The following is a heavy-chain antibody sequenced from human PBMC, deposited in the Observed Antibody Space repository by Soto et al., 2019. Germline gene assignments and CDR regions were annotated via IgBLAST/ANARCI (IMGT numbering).Heavy chain of an antibody. CDR2: IYYSGTT. J-gene: IGHJ4*02. CDR3: ARRLFGGASDY. D-gene: IGHD3-10*01. V-gene: IGHV4-61*01. Sequence: ETLSLISNVSCGCVSSGSFSRSWSRQPPGKGLEWIGYIYYSGTTNYNPSLKSRVTISVDMSRKQFSLKLSSVTAADTAVYYCARRLFGGASDYWGQGTLVTASS. CDR1: CGCVSSGSFS.